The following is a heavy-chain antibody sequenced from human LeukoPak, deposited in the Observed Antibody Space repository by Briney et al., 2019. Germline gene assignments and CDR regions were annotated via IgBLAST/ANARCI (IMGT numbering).Heavy chain of an antibody. CDR3: ARGRGSSALDY. Sequence: SETLSLTCAVYGGSFSGYYWSWIRRPPGKGLEWIGEINHSGSTNYNPSLKSRVTISVDTSKNQFSLKLSSVTAADTAVYYCARGRGSSALDYWGQGTLVTVSS. J-gene: IGHJ4*02. D-gene: IGHD6-13*01. V-gene: IGHV4-34*01. CDR2: INHSGST. CDR1: GGSFSGYY.